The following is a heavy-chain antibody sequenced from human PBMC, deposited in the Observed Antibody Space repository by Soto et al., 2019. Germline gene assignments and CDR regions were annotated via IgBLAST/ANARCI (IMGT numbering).Heavy chain of an antibody. CDR3: VSHLRRYCSGGSCSHVDY. CDR1: GFTFSSYA. CDR2: ISYDGSNK. D-gene: IGHD2-15*01. V-gene: IGHV3-30-3*01. Sequence: GGSLRLSCAASGFTFSSYAMHWVRQAPGKGLEWVAVISYDGSNKYYADSVKGRFTISRDNSKNTLYLQMNSLRAEDTAVYYCVSHLRRYCSGGSCSHVDYWGQGPLVTVSS. J-gene: IGHJ4*02.